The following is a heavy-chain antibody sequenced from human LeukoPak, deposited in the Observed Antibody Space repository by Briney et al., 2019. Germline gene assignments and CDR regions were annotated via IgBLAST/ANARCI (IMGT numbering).Heavy chain of an antibody. D-gene: IGHD3-10*01. CDR2: IYHSGST. CDR1: GGSISSSNW. CDR3: ASGGNVLLWFGESYPPNWFDP. Sequence: SGTLSLTCAVSGGSISSSNWWSWVRQPPGKGLEWIGEIYHSGSTNYNPSLKSRVTISVDKSKNQSSLKLSSVTAADTAVYYCASGGNVLLWFGESYPPNWFDPWGQGTLVTVSS. V-gene: IGHV4-4*02. J-gene: IGHJ5*02.